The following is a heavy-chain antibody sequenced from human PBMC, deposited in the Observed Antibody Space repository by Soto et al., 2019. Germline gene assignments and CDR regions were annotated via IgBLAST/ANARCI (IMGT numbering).Heavy chain of an antibody. CDR1: GGSFSGYY. Sequence: SETLSLTCAVYGGSFSGYYWSWIRQPPGKGLEWIGEINHSGSTNYNPSLKSRVTISVDTSKNQFSLKLSSVTAADTAVYYCARITMVRGVITLYYYYGMDVWGQGTTVTVSS. CDR3: ARITMVRGVITLYYYYGMDV. J-gene: IGHJ6*02. V-gene: IGHV4-34*01. CDR2: INHSGST. D-gene: IGHD3-10*01.